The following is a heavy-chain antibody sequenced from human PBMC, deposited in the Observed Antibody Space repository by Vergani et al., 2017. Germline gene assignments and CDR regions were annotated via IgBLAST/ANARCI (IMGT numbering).Heavy chain of an antibody. CDR3: AKAPYYYDSSGFTGNWFDP. D-gene: IGHD3-22*01. V-gene: IGHV3-9*01. J-gene: IGHJ5*02. Sequence: EVQLVESGGGLVQPGRSLRLSCAASGFTFDDYAMHWVRQAPGKGLEWVSGISWNSGSIGYADSVKGRFTISRDNAKNSLYLQMNSLRAEDTALYYCAKAPYYYDSSGFTGNWFDPWGQGTLVTVSS. CDR2: ISWNSGSI. CDR1: GFTFDDYA.